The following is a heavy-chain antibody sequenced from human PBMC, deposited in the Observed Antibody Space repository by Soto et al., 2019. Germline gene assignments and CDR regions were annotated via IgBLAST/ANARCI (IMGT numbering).Heavy chain of an antibody. J-gene: IGHJ4*02. CDR1: GYTFTNYY. D-gene: IGHD1-26*01. CDR3: ARVRGSDWPLDY. Sequence: ASVKVSCKASGYTFTNYYIHWVRQAPGQGPEWMGIINPSDGRTTYTQKVQGRVTMIRDTSTSTVYMELSSRTSEDTAVYYCARVRGSDWPLDYWGQGTLVTVSS. V-gene: IGHV1-46*01. CDR2: INPSDGRT.